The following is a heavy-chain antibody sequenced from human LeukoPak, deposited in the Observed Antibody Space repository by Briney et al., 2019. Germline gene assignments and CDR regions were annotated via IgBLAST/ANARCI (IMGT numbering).Heavy chain of an antibody. Sequence: PSDTLSLTCAVSGYSITSPNWWGWVRQPPGKGLEWIGYIFNSGNAYYNPSLKSRISMSVVTSKNQFSLNLGSVTAVDTAVYYCARSVDGGNSPFDYWGQGTLVAVSS. CDR1: GYSITSPNW. CDR3: ARSVDGGNSPFDY. D-gene: IGHD4-23*01. CDR2: IFNSGNA. V-gene: IGHV4-28*01. J-gene: IGHJ4*02.